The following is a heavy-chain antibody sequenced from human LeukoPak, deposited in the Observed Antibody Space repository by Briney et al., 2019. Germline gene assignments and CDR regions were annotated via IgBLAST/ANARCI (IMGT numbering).Heavy chain of an antibody. CDR3: ARGGPAVCSYCSGGSYEFDY. CDR2: IIPIFGTA. V-gene: IGHV1-69*13. Sequence: SVKVSCKASGGTFSSYAISWVRQAPGQGLEWMGGIIPIFGTANYAQKFQGRVTITADESTSTAYMELSSLRSEDTAVYYCARGGPAVCSYCSGGSYEFDYWGQGTLVTVSS. D-gene: IGHD2-15*01. CDR1: GGTFSSYA. J-gene: IGHJ4*02.